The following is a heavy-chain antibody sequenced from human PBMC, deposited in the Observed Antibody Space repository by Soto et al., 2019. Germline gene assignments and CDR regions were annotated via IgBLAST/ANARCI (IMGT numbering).Heavy chain of an antibody. V-gene: IGHV3-23*01. CDR3: AKDVNTMVRGVSQPTYNWFDP. CDR1: GFTFSSYA. D-gene: IGHD3-10*01. Sequence: GGSLRLSCAASGFTFSSYAMSWVRQAPGKGLEWVSAISGSGGSTYYADSVKGRFTISRDNSKNTLYLQMNSLRAEDTAVYYCAKDVNTMVRGVSQPTYNWFDPWGQGTLVTVSS. CDR2: ISGSGGST. J-gene: IGHJ5*02.